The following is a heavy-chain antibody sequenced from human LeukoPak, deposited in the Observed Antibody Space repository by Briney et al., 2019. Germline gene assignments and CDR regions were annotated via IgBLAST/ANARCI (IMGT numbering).Heavy chain of an antibody. D-gene: IGHD3-16*02. V-gene: IGHV5-51*01. CDR3: ARVAPLRLGELSLLRFWDY. Sequence: GESLKISCKNSGYSFSNYWIVWVRQMPGKGLEWMGIIYPSDSDTRYSPSFQGQVTISADRSISTAYMELSRLRSNDTAVYYCARVAPLRLGELSLLRFWDYWGQGTLVTVSS. CDR2: IYPSDSDT. CDR1: GYSFSNYW. J-gene: IGHJ4*02.